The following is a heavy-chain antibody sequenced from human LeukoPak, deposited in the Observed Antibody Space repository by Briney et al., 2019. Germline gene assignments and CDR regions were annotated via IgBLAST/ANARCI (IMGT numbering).Heavy chain of an antibody. CDR2: IKQDGSEK. D-gene: IGHD6-13*01. CDR3: ARDRWYAMEV. J-gene: IGHJ6*04. V-gene: IGHV3-7*01. CDR1: GFTFSSYW. Sequence: PGGSLRLSCAASGFTFSSYWMSWVRQAPGKGLEWVANIKQDGSEKYYVDSVKGRFTISRDDAKNTLYLQMNSLRAEDTAVYYCARDRWYAMEVWGKGTTVTVPS.